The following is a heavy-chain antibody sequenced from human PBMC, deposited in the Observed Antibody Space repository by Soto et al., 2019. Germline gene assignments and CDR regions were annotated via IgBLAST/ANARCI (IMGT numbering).Heavy chain of an antibody. V-gene: IGHV4-59*01. CDR2: IYYSGST. J-gene: IGHJ4*02. D-gene: IGHD3-22*01. Sequence: SETLSLTCTVSGGSISSYYWSWIRQPPGKGLEWIGYIYYSGSTNYNPSLKSRVTISVDTSKNQFSLKLSSVTAADTAVYYCARESGGYYDSSGYFDYWGQGTLVTVSS. CDR1: GGSISSYY. CDR3: ARESGGYYDSSGYFDY.